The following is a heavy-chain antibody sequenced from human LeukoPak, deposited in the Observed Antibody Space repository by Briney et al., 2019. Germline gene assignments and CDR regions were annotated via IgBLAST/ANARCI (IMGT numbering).Heavy chain of an antibody. CDR2: IKTDGTNT. D-gene: IGHD2-8*01. CDR1: GFTFIRHY. CDR3: AREWSAFDI. V-gene: IGHV3-74*01. Sequence: GSLRLSCAASGFTFIRHYMHWVRQAPGKGLMWVSRIKTDGTNTLYADSVKGRFTISRDNAKNSLYLQMNSLRAEDTAVYYCAREWSAFDIWGQGTMVTVSS. J-gene: IGHJ3*02.